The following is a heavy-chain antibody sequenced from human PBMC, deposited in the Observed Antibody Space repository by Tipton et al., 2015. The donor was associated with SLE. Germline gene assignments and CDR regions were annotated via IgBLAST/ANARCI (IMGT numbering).Heavy chain of an antibody. J-gene: IGHJ4*02. V-gene: IGHV4-39*07. CDR3: ARGVVRFDY. CDR1: GGSISTTNYY. CDR2: VYYSGST. Sequence: TLSLTCTVSGGSISTTNYYWDWIRQPPGKGLEWIGSVYYSGSTYYNPSLKSRVTISVDTSKNQFSLKLSSVTAADTAVYYCARGVVRFDYWGQGTLVTVSS. D-gene: IGHD3-10*01.